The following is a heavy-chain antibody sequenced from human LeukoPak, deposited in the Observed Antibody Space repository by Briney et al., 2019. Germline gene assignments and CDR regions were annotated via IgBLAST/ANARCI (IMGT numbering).Heavy chain of an antibody. CDR1: GGSFSGYY. V-gene: IGHV4-34*01. D-gene: IGHD3-3*01. J-gene: IGHJ5*02. CDR2: INHSGST. CDR3: ARGVRDFWSGYYFDP. Sequence: SETLSLTCAVYGGSFSGYYWSWIRQPPGKGLEWIGEINHSGSTNYNPSLGSRVTISVDTSKNHFSLKLSSATAADTAVYYCARGVRDFWSGYYFDPWGQGTLVTVSS.